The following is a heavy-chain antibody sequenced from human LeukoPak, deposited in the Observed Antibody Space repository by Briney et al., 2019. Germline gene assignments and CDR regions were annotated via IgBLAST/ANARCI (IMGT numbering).Heavy chain of an antibody. CDR1: GFTFSSYS. V-gene: IGHV3-21*01. J-gene: IGHJ4*02. D-gene: IGHD6-19*01. CDR3: ARDGQWLVLDY. CDR2: ISSSSSYI. Sequence: GGSLRLSCAASGFTFSSYSMNWVRQAPGKGLEWVSSISSSSSYIYYADSVKGRSTISRDNAKNSLYLQMNSLRAEDTAVYYCARDGQWLVLDYWGQGTLVTVSS.